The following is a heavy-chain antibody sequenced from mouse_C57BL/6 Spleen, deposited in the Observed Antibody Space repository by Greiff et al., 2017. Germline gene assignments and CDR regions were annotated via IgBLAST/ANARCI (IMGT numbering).Heavy chain of an antibody. CDR2: IDPEDGDT. J-gene: IGHJ3*01. CDR1: GFNFTDYY. CDR3: TTYSIKFGTTGGAY. V-gene: IGHV14-1*01. D-gene: IGHD1-1*01. Sequence: VQLQQSGAELVRPGASVKLSCTASGFNFTDYYMHWVKQRPEQGLEWIGRIDPEDGDTEYAPKFKGKATMTADTSSNTAYLQLSSLTSEDTAVDYCTTYSIKFGTTGGAYWGQGTLVTVSA.